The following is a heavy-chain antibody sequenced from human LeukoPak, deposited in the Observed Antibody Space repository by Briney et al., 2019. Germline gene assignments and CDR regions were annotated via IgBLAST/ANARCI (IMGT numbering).Heavy chain of an antibody. CDR3: ARRALSWYVWGSYRPGFDY. D-gene: IGHD3-16*02. CDR1: GGSFSGYY. CDR2: INHRGST. V-gene: IGHV4-34*01. Sequence: SETLSLTCAVYGGSFSGYYWSWIRQPPGKGLEWIGEINHRGSTNYNPSLKSRVTISVDTSKNQFSLKLSSVTAADTAVYYCARRALSWYVWGSYRPGFDYWGQGTLVTVSS. J-gene: IGHJ4*02.